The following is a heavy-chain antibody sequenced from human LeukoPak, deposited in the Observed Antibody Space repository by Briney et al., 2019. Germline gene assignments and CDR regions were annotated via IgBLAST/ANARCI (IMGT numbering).Heavy chain of an antibody. D-gene: IGHD3-22*01. Sequence: GGSLRLSCAASGFTLSSYWRRWVRQAPGKGLEGVANIKKGGSEKYYVDSVKGRFTISRDNATNSLYLQMHSLRAEDTAVYYCARYLKIVGSLFDYWGQGTLVTAAS. CDR2: IKKGGSEK. V-gene: IGHV3-7*01. CDR1: GFTLSSYW. J-gene: IGHJ4*02. CDR3: ARYLKIVGSLFDY.